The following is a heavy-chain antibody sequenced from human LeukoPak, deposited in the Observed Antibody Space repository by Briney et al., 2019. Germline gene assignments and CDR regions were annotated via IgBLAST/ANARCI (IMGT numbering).Heavy chain of an antibody. J-gene: IGHJ6*02. CDR2: IIPMFGPT. Sequence: SVKVSCKASGYTFTSYGISWVRQAPGQGLEWMGGIIPMFGPTNYAQRFQGRVTITADESTSTVYMELSSLTSEDTAVYYCARDRHSGNYYYYGMDVWGLGTTVTVSS. CDR3: ARDRHSGNYYYYGMDV. V-gene: IGHV1-69*13. CDR1: GYTFTSYG. D-gene: IGHD3-10*01.